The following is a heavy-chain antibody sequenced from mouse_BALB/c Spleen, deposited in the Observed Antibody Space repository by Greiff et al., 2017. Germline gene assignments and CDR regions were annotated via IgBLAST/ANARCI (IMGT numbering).Heavy chain of an antibody. CDR2: IWAGGST. J-gene: IGHJ4*01. CDR3: AREEDGYAMDY. CDR1: GFSLTSYG. V-gene: IGHV2-9*02. Sequence: VKLVESGPGLVAPSQSLSITCTVSGFSLTSYGVHWVRQPPGKGLEWLGVIWAGGSTNYNSALMSRLSISKDNSKSQVFLKMNSLQTDDTAMYYCAREEDGYAMDYWGQGTSVTVSS. D-gene: IGHD2-3*01.